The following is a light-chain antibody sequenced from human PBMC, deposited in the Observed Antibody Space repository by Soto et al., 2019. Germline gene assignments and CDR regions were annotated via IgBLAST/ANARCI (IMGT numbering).Light chain of an antibody. J-gene: IGKJ1*01. CDR2: DTS. Sequence: EIVMTQSPATLSLSPGERATLSCRASQSVSSNLVWYLQKPGQAPRLLIYDTSTRATNVPARFSGSGSETEFTLTISGLQSEDFGIYYCHHYNNWPRTFGQGTKVDIK. CDR3: HHYNNWPRT. CDR1: QSVSSN. V-gene: IGKV3-15*01.